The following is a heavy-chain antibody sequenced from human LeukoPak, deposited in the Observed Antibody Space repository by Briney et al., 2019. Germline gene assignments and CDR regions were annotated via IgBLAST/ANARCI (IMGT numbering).Heavy chain of an antibody. V-gene: IGHV1-18*01. Sequence: ASVKISCKASGYTFISYGISWVRQARGQGLEWMGWINAYNGNTNYVQKLQGRVTMTTDTSTSTAYMELRSLRSDDTAVYYCARLQLLQAYYYYYYMDVWGKGTTVTVSS. CDR1: GYTFISYG. CDR2: INAYNGNT. D-gene: IGHD2-2*01. J-gene: IGHJ6*03. CDR3: ARLQLLQAYYYYYYMDV.